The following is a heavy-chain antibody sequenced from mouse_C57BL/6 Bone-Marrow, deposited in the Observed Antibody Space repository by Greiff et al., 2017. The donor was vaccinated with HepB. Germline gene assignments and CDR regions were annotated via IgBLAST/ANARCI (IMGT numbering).Heavy chain of an antibody. CDR3: AREAATVVMDY. Sequence: EVKLQESGPGLVKPSQSLSLTCSVTGYSITSGYYWNWIRQFPGNKLEWMGYISYDGSNNYDPSLKNRISITRDTSKNQFFLKLNSVTTEDTATYYCAREAATVVMDYWGQGTSVTVSS. CDR1: GYSITSGYY. J-gene: IGHJ4*01. CDR2: ISYDGSN. V-gene: IGHV3-6*01. D-gene: IGHD1-1*01.